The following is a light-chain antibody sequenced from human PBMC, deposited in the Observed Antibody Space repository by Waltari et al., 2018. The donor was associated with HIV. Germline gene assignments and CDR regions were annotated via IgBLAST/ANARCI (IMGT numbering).Light chain of an antibody. V-gene: IGLV3-25*03. CDR3: QSTDRSGTWV. CDR2: EDT. CDR1: ELPKRY. Sequence: YELTQPPSESVYPGQTARITCSGSELPKRYAYWFRQKPGQPPILLIYEDTERPSGISQRFSASKSGTTVTLTINEVQAEDEADYLCQSTDRSGTWVFGGGTRLAVL. J-gene: IGLJ3*02.